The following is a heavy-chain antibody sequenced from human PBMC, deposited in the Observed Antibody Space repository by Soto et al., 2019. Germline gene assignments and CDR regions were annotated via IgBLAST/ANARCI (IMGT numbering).Heavy chain of an antibody. V-gene: IGHV1-69*13. J-gene: IGHJ4*02. Sequence: GASVKVSCKASGGTFSSYAISWVRQAPGQGLEWMGGIIPIFGTANYAQKFQGRVTITADESTSTAYMELSSLRSEDTAVYYCACGIAARLHYFDYWGQGTLVTVSS. CDR3: ACGIAARLHYFDY. CDR2: IIPIFGTA. CDR1: GGTFSSYA. D-gene: IGHD6-13*01.